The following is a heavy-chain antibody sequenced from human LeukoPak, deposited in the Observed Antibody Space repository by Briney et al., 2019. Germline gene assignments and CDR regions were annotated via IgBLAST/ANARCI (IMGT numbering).Heavy chain of an antibody. D-gene: IGHD5-18*01. J-gene: IGHJ6*03. Sequence: PSETLSLTCTVSGGSISSSSYYWGWLRQPPGKGLEWFGEINHSGSTNYNPSLKSRVTISVDTTKNQFSLKLSSVTAADTAVYYCARGLGYSYLYYYYYMDVWGKGTTVTVSS. CDR3: ARGLGYSYLYYYYYMDV. CDR2: INHSGST. CDR1: GGSISSSSYY. V-gene: IGHV4-39*07.